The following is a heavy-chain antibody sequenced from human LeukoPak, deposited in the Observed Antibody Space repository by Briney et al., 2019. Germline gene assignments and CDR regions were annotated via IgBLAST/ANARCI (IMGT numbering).Heavy chain of an antibody. CDR2: ISGSGGST. D-gene: IGHD5-18*01. CDR1: GFTFSSYG. V-gene: IGHV3-23*01. J-gene: IGHJ4*02. CDR3: ARDAGNVDTAINTPAFDY. Sequence: SGGSLRLSCAASGFTFSSYGMSWVRQAPGRGLEWVSAISGSGGSTYYADSVKGRFTISRDNAKNPLYLQMNSLRAEDTAVYYCARDAGNVDTAINTPAFDYWGQGTLVTVSS.